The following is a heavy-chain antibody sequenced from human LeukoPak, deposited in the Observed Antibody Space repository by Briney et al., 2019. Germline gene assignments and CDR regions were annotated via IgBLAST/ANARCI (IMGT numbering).Heavy chain of an antibody. CDR1: GFTFSSYS. CDR2: ISSSSSTI. Sequence: PGGSLRLSCAASGFTFSSYSMNWVRQAPGKGLEWVSYISSSSSTIYYADSVKGRFTISRDNAKNSLYLQMNSLRAEDTAVYYCARGVVYYYGSDRNWFDPWGQGTLVTVSS. CDR3: ARGVVYYYGSDRNWFDP. V-gene: IGHV3-48*01. D-gene: IGHD3-10*01. J-gene: IGHJ5*02.